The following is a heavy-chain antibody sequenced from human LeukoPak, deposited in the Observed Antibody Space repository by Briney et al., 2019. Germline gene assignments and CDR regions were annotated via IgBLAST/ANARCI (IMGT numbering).Heavy chain of an antibody. CDR2: IIPIFGTA. CDR1: GGTFSSYA. D-gene: IGHD2-2*01. Sequence: SVNVSCNASGGTFSSYAISWVRHAPGQGLEWMGGIIPIFGTANYAQKFQGRVTITTDESTSAAYMELSSLRSEDTAVYYCARGLRGCSSTSCSYYFDYWGQGTLVTVSS. J-gene: IGHJ4*02. V-gene: IGHV1-69*05. CDR3: ARGLRGCSSTSCSYYFDY.